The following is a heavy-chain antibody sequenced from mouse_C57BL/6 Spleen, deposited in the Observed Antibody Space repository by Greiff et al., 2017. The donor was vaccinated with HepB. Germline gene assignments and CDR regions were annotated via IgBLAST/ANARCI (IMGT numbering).Heavy chain of an antibody. Sequence: VQLQQSGPGLVQPSQSLSITCTVSGFSLTSYGVHWVRQSPGKGLEWLGVIWSGGSTDYNAACISRLSISKDNSKSQVFFKMNSLQADDTAMYYCAREDYSNYWYFDYWGQGTTLTVSS. D-gene: IGHD2-5*01. CDR1: GFSLTSYG. CDR3: AREDYSNYWYFDY. CDR2: IWSGGST. J-gene: IGHJ2*01. V-gene: IGHV2-2*01.